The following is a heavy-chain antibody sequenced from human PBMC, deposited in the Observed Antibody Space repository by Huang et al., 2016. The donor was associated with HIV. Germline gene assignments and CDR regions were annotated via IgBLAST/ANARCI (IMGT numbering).Heavy chain of an antibody. J-gene: IGHJ3*02. CDR1: GYTFTQHG. CDR3: ARERNNWYLNDAYDI. D-gene: IGHD1-1*01. Sequence: QVHLVQSGVEVKRPGASVRISCKASGYTFTQHGLHWVRQAPGHRLEWMGWINAGNGNTKFSQKFQGRVTITKDTSADTAYMDVSSLTSEDTAVYYCARERNNWYLNDAYDIWGQGTVVTVSS. CDR2: INAGNGNT. V-gene: IGHV1-3*01.